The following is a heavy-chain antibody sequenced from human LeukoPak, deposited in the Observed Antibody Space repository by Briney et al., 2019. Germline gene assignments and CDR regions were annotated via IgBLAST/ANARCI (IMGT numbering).Heavy chain of an antibody. Sequence: SETLSLTCTVSGGSISSYYWSWIRQSPGKGLEWIVYLYYGGSTNYNPSLRSRVTISIDTSKNQFFLTLSSVTAADTAVYYCARHQSGGTYPLDYWGQGTLVTVSP. CDR3: ARHQSGGTYPLDY. CDR2: LYYGGST. J-gene: IGHJ4*02. CDR1: GGSISSYY. V-gene: IGHV4-59*08. D-gene: IGHD1-26*01.